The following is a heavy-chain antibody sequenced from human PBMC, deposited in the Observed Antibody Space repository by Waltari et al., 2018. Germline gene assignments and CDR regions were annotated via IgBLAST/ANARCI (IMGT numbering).Heavy chain of an antibody. J-gene: IGHJ4*02. CDR1: GFAFTIYS. Sequence: DVQLVESGGGLVKPGASLRRSCGVSGFAFTIYSMNWVRQAPGKGLEWIAYISSSSGTTYYADSVKGRFTISRDNPSNSLYLHMNNLRVEDTGTYYCATELLGAQYDFDHWGRGTLVTVSS. CDR2: ISSSSGTT. CDR3: ATELLGAQYDFDH. V-gene: IGHV3-48*04. D-gene: IGHD1-7*01.